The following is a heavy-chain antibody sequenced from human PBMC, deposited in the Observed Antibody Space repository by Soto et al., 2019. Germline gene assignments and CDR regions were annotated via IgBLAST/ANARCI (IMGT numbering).Heavy chain of an antibody. V-gene: IGHV1-18*01. J-gene: IGHJ4*02. D-gene: IGHD3-16*01. CDR3: ARDFTGWPPDGVDS. Sequence: QVHLVQSGAEVKMPGASVKVSCKASGFTFTSYAFTWVRQAPGQGLEWMGWISAYNGNTNNARNCRGRVTMTTDSSTSTVYMELGSLTSDDTAVYFCARDFTGWPPDGVDSWGQGTLVSVSA. CDR2: ISAYNGNT. CDR1: GFTFTSYA.